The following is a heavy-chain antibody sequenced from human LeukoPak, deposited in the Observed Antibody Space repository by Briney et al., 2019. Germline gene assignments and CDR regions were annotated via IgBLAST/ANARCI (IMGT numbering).Heavy chain of an antibody. CDR1: GYTFTSYG. V-gene: IGHV1-18*01. Sequence: GASVKVSCKASGYTFTSYGISWVRQAPGQGLEWMGWISAYNGNTNYAQKLQGRVTMTTDTSTSTAYMELRSLRSDDTAVYYCARGGGYYYDSSGYTHSFDYWGQGTLVTVSS. CDR2: ISAYNGNT. D-gene: IGHD3-22*01. CDR3: ARGGGYYYDSSGYTHSFDY. J-gene: IGHJ4*02.